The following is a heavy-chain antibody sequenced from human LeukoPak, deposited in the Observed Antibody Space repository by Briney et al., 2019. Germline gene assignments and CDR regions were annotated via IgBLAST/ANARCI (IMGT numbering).Heavy chain of an antibody. D-gene: IGHD2-15*01. J-gene: IGHJ4*02. CDR2: ISRSSSYI. CDR1: GFTFSSYS. V-gene: IGHV3-21*01. Sequence: NSGGSLRLSCAASGFTFSSYSMNWVRQAPGKGLEWVSSISRSSSYIYYADSVKGRFTISRDNAKNSLYLQMNSLRAEDTAVYYCARDCSGGSCLDYWGQGTLVTVSS. CDR3: ARDCSGGSCLDY.